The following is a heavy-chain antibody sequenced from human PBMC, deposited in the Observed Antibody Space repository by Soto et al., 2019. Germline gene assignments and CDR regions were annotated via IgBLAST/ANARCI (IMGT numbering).Heavy chain of an antibody. V-gene: IGHV4-59*01. J-gene: IGHJ4*02. D-gene: IGHD3-3*01. CDR3: ARYLYHDSWSGYSTYYFDY. Sequence: SETLSLTCTVSGGSISSYYWSWIRQPPGKGLEWIGYIYYSGSTNYNPSLKSRVTISVDTSKNQFSLKLSSVTAADTAVYYCARYLYHDSWSGYSTYYFDYWGQGTLVTAPQ. CDR2: IYYSGST. CDR1: GGSISSYY.